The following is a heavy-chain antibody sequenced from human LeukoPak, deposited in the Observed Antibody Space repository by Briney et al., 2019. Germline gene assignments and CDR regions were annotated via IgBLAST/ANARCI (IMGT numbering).Heavy chain of an antibody. CDR2: IYPGDSDT. Sequence: GESLKISCKGSGYSFTSYWIGWVRQMPGKGLEWMGIIYPGDSDTRYSPSFQGQVTISADKSISTAYLQWSSLKASDTAMYYCARTKAIDSSIAYYYYYYYMDVWGKGTTVTVSS. CDR3: ARTKAIDSSIAYYYYYYYMDV. V-gene: IGHV5-51*01. D-gene: IGHD5-18*01. J-gene: IGHJ6*03. CDR1: GYSFTSYW.